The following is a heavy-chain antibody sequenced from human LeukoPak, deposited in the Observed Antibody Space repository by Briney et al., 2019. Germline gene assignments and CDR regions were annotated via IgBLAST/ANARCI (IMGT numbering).Heavy chain of an antibody. CDR1: GFTFSSYS. D-gene: IGHD3-10*01. CDR2: ISSSSSYI. J-gene: IGHJ4*02. V-gene: IGHV3-21*01. CDR3: AKDLHYYGSGSYVGY. Sequence: GGSLRLSCAASGFTFSSYSMNWVRQAPGKGLEWVSSISSSSSYIYYADSVKGRFTISRDNAKNSLYLQMNSLRAEDTAVYYCAKDLHYYGSGSYVGYWGQGTLVTVSS.